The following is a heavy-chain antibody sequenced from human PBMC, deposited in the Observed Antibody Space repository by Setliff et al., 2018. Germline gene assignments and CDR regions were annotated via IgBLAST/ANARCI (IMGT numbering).Heavy chain of an antibody. Sequence: PGGSLRLSCAASGFTFSAHYMDWLRQAPGKGLEWVGRIRNKDNSYTTEYAASVKGRVTISRDDSKNSLYLQMNSLRAEDTALYYCGRHNYDILTGSNLDYWGQGTLVTVSS. V-gene: IGHV3-72*01. J-gene: IGHJ4*02. CDR1: GFTFSAHY. CDR2: IRNKDNSYTT. CDR3: GRHNYDILTGSNLDY. D-gene: IGHD3-9*01.